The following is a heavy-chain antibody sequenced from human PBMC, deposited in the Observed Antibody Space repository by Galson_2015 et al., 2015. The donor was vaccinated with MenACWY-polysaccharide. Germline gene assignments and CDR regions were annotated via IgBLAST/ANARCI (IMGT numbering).Heavy chain of an antibody. J-gene: IGHJ4*02. D-gene: IGHD3-22*01. V-gene: IGHV3-15*01. CDR1: GFTFSNAW. CDR2: VKSKVNGGTI. CDR3: TTDISYYDSSGYYYYFDY. Sequence: SLRLSCAGSGFTFSNAWMSWVRQAPGKGLEWVGRVKSKVNGGTIDYPAPVKGRFTISRDDSKNMVYLQMNSLKTEDTAVYYCTTDISYYDSSGYYYYFDYWGQGTLVTVSS.